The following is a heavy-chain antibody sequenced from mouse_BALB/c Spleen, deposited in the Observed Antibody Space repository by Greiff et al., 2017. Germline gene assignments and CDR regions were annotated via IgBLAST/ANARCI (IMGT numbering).Heavy chain of an antibody. Sequence: QVQLKESGPGLVQPSQSLSITCTVSGFSLTSYGVHWVRQSPGKGLEWLGVIWSGGSTDYNAAFISRLSISKDNSKSQVFFKMNSLQANDTAIYYCARRRDDGYYDFAYWGQGTLVTVSA. V-gene: IGHV2-2*02. CDR2: IWSGGST. D-gene: IGHD2-3*01. J-gene: IGHJ3*01. CDR1: GFSLTSYG. CDR3: ARRRDDGYYDFAY.